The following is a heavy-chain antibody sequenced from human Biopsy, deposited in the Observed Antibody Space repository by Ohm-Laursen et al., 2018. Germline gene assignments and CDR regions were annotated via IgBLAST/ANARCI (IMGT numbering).Heavy chain of an antibody. CDR3: ARSPPPYYYDNSGYYWVN. Sequence: TLSLTCPVSGGSISSSTFYWGWIRQPPGKGLEWIGSVDYSGSGHYNPSLESRITISVDTSKNQFSLMLSPVTAADTAVYYCARSPPPYYYDNSGYYWVNWGQGTLVTVSS. V-gene: IGHV4-39*01. J-gene: IGHJ4*02. CDR1: GGSISSSTFY. CDR2: VDYSGSG. D-gene: IGHD3-22*01.